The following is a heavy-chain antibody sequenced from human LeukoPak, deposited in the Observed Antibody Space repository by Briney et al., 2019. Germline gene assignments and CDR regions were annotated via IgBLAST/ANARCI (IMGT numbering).Heavy chain of an antibody. J-gene: IGHJ4*02. Sequence: SETLSLTCTVSGGSISSYYWSWIRQPPGKGLEWIGYIYYSGSTYYNPSLKSRVTISVDTSKNQFSLKLSSVTAADTAVYYCASQGYSYGSYYFDYWGQGTLVTVSS. V-gene: IGHV4-59*08. CDR3: ASQGYSYGSYYFDY. CDR1: GGSISSYY. CDR2: IYYSGST. D-gene: IGHD5-18*01.